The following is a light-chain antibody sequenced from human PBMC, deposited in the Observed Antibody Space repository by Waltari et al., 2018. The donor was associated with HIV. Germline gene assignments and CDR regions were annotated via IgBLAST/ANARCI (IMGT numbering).Light chain of an antibody. V-gene: IGLV3-25*03. J-gene: IGLJ3*02. CDR3: QSADNSGCWV. CDR1: ALPKQY. Sequence: SYELTQPPSVSVSPGQTARITCSGDALPKQYTFWYQQKPGQDPVLVIYKDSERPSGIPERFSASTSGTTVTLTIIGVQAEDEADYYCQSADNSGCWVFGGGTKLTVL. CDR2: KDS.